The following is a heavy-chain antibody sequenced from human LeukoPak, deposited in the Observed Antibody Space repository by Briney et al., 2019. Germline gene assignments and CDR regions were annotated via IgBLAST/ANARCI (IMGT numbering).Heavy chain of an antibody. CDR3: ARRRNSSDGMGFDY. CDR2: ISGSGGGT. J-gene: IGHJ4*02. D-gene: IGHD3-22*01. V-gene: IGHV3-23*01. CDR1: GFTFSHYA. Sequence: GGSLRLSCAASGFTFSHYAMSWVRQAPGKGLDWVSVISGSGGGTYYAGSLKGRFTISRDNAKNTLYLQMISLTAEDTAVYYCARRRNSSDGMGFDYWGQGALVTVSS.